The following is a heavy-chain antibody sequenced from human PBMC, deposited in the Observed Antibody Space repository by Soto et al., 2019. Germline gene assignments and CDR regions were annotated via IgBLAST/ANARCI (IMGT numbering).Heavy chain of an antibody. CDR1: GGSVSSGSYY. J-gene: IGHJ6*02. Sequence: SETLSLTCTVSGGSVSSGSYYWSWIRQPPGKGLEWIGDIYYSGSTNYSPSLKSRVTISVDTSKNQFSLKLSSVTAAATAVYYCARGLRGVVVVTAIPSYYGMDVWGQGTTVTVSS. CDR3: ARGLRGVVVVTAIPSYYGMDV. D-gene: IGHD2-21*02. V-gene: IGHV4-61*01. CDR2: IYYSGST.